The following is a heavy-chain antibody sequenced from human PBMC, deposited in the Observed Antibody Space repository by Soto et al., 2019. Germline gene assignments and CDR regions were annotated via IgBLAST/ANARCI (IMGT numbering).Heavy chain of an antibody. CDR3: ARAIWGVTAEAAAGRGGYYFDY. CDR2: IYHSGST. D-gene: IGHD6-13*01. Sequence: ASETLSLTCRVSGDSISDTIYYWGWIRQPPGKGLEWIGSIYHSGSTYYNPSLKSRVTISVDTSKNQFSRKLSSVTAADTAVYYCARAIWGVTAEAAAGRGGYYFDYWGQGTLVTVSS. J-gene: IGHJ4*02. V-gene: IGHV4-38-2*02. CDR1: GDSISDTIYY.